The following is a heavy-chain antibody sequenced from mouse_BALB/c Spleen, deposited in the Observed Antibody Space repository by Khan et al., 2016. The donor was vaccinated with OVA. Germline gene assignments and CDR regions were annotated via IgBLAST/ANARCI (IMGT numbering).Heavy chain of an antibody. D-gene: IGHD1-1*01. CDR1: GYSITSGYA. CDR3: ARGNYYGYYFDY. J-gene: IGHJ2*01. Sequence: VQLKQSGPGLVKPSQSLSLTCTVTGYSITSGYAWNWLRQFPGNKLEWMGYISYSGGTSYNPSLKSRISITRDKSKNQFFLQLNSVTTEDTATYYCARGNYYGYYFDYWGQGTTLTVSS. CDR2: ISYSGGT. V-gene: IGHV3-2*02.